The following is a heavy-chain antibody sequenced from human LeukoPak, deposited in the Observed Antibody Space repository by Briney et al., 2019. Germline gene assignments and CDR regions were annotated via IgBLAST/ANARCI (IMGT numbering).Heavy chain of an antibody. V-gene: IGHV1-69*04. D-gene: IGHD6-6*01. CDR1: GGTFISYA. Sequence: SVKVSCKASGGTFISYAISWVRQAPGQGLEWMGRIIPILGIANYAQKFQGRVTITADKSTSTAYMELSSLRSEDTAVYYCARGRAYSSSSGLFDYWGQGTLVTVSS. J-gene: IGHJ4*02. CDR3: ARGRAYSSSSGLFDY. CDR2: IIPILGIA.